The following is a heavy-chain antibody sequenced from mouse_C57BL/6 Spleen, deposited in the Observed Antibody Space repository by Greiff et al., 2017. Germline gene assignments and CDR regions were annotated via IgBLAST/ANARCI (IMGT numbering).Heavy chain of an antibody. V-gene: IGHV1-81*01. CDR1: GYTFTSYG. J-gene: IGHJ4*01. CDR2: IYPRSGNT. Sequence: VQLQQSGAELARPGASVKLSCKASGYTFTSYGISWVKQSTGQGLEWIGEIYPRSGNTYYNEKFKGKATLTADKSSSTAYMELRSLTAEDSAVYFCARYDYDETTAMDYWGQGTSVTVSS. D-gene: IGHD2-4*01. CDR3: ARYDYDETTAMDY.